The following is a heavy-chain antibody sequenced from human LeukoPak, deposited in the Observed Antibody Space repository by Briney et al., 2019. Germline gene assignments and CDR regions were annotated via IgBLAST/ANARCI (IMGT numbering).Heavy chain of an antibody. V-gene: IGHV1-2*02. CDR3: ARGQSSSTSCYIY. Sequence: ASVKVSCKASGYTFTGYYMHWVRQAPGQGLEWMGWINPNSGGTNYAQKFQGRVTMTRDTFISTAYMELSRLRSDDTAVYCCARGQSSSTSCYIYWGQGTLVTVSS. J-gene: IGHJ4*02. CDR1: GYTFTGYY. D-gene: IGHD2-2*02. CDR2: INPNSGGT.